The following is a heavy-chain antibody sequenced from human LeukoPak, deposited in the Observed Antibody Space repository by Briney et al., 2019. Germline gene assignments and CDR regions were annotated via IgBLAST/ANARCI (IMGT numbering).Heavy chain of an antibody. CDR1: GFTFSRYG. CDR2: ISGSGGST. CDR3: AKVRWDNSGWYYLDS. Sequence: GGSLRLSCAASGFTFSRYGMSWVRQAPGKGLEWVSAISGSGGSTYYADSVKGRFTISRDNSKSTLLLQMNSLRAEDTAVYYCAKVRWDNSGWYYLDSWGQGTLVTVSS. D-gene: IGHD6-19*01. J-gene: IGHJ4*02. V-gene: IGHV3-23*01.